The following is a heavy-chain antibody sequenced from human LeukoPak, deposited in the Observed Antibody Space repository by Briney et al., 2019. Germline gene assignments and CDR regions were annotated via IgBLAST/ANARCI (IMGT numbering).Heavy chain of an antibody. J-gene: IGHJ6*02. D-gene: IGHD5-18*01. V-gene: IGHV4-39*01. Sequence: PSETLSLTCTVSGGSISSSSYYWGWIRQPPGKGLEWIGSIYYSGSTYYNPSLKSRVTISVDTSKNQFSLKLSSVTAADTAVYYCARGAFGGYSYGANYYYYGMDVWGQGTTVTVSS. CDR3: ARGAFGGYSYGANYYYYGMDV. CDR2: IYYSGST. CDR1: GGSISSSSYY.